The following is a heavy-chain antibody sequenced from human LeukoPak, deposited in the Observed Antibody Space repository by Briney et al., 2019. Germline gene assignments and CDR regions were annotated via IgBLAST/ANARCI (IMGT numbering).Heavy chain of an antibody. CDR2: IIPILNVA. CDR1: GYTFTNYA. D-gene: IGHD3-22*01. V-gene: IGHV1-69*04. CDR3: TREGVYSPDGSGYHRDAFDI. Sequence: SVKVSCKASGYTFTNYAMNWVRQAPGQGLEWMGRIIPILNVANFAQKFQGRVTITADKSTNTAHMELSSLRSEDTAVYYCTREGVYSPDGSGYHRDAFDIWGQGTVVTVSS. J-gene: IGHJ3*02.